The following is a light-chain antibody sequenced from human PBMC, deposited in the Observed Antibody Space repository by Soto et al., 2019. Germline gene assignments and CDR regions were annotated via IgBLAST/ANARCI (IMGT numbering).Light chain of an antibody. CDR3: QQYGSSPWT. CDR1: QSVSSSY. J-gene: IGKJ1*01. V-gene: IGKV3-20*01. Sequence: PGERATLSCRASQSVSSSYLAWYQQKPGQAPRLLIYGASSRDTGIPDRFSGSGSGTDFTLTISRLEPEDFAVYYCQQYGSSPWTFGQGTKVEIK. CDR2: GAS.